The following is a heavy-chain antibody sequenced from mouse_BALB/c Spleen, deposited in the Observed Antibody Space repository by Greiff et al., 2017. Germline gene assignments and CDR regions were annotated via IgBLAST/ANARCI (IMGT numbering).Heavy chain of an antibody. D-gene: IGHD1-1*01. V-gene: IGHV1-4*01. Sequence: QVQLQQSGAELARPGASVKMSCKASGYTFTSYTMHWVKQRPGQGLEWIGYINPSSGYTNYNQKFKDKATLTADKSSSTAYMQLSSLTSEDSAVYYCAREKFTTVVFDYWGQGTLVTVSA. J-gene: IGHJ3*01. CDR3: AREKFTTVVFDY. CDR2: INPSSGYT. CDR1: GYTFTSYT.